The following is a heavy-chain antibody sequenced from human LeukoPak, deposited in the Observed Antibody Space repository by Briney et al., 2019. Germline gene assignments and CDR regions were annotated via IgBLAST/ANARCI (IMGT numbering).Heavy chain of an antibody. D-gene: IGHD6-6*01. CDR2: ISYDGSNK. CDR3: ARGRYSSSSDY. J-gene: IGHJ4*02. CDR1: GFTFSDNY. Sequence: GGSLRLSCAASGFTFSDNYMSWIRQAPGKGLEWVAVISYDGSNKYYADSVKGRFTISRDNSKNTLYLQMNSLRAEDTAVYYCARGRYSSSSDYWGQGTLVTVSS. V-gene: IGHV3-30*03.